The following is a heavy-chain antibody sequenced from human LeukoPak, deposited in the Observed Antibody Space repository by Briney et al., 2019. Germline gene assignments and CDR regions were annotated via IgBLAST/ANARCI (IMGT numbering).Heavy chain of an antibody. CDR1: GFTFSSYA. CDR3: AKSIGAVTTRVRNAFDI. V-gene: IGHV3-23*01. J-gene: IGHJ3*02. D-gene: IGHD4-17*01. Sequence: GGSLRLSCAASGFTFSSYAMSWVRQAPGKGLEWVSAISGSGGSTYYADSVKGRFTISRDNSKNTLYLQMNSLRAEDTAVYYCAKSIGAVTTRVRNAFDIWGQGTMVTVSS. CDR2: ISGSGGST.